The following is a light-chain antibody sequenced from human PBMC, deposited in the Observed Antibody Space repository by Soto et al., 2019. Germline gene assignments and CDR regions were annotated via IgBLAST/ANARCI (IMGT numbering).Light chain of an antibody. CDR3: LQDYHYPYT. J-gene: IGKJ2*01. CDR2: AAS. Sequence: AIQMTQSPSSLSASVGDRVTITCRASQGIKNDVAWYQQKPGKAPKLLIYAASSLQSGVPPRFSGSGSGTDFTLTISSLQPEEFATYYCLQDYHYPYTFGQGTKLEIK. CDR1: QGIKND. V-gene: IGKV1-6*01.